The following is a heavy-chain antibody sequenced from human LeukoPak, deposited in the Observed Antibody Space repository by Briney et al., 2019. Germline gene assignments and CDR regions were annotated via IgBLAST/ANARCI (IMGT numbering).Heavy chain of an antibody. CDR1: GFTVSSNY. J-gene: IGHJ4*02. V-gene: IGHV3-53*01. Sequence: GGSLRLSCAASGFTVSSNYMSWVRQAPGKGLEWVSVIYSGGSTYYADSVKGRFTISRDNSKNTLYLQMNSLRAEDTAVYYCARGHTYYDFWSGYSPYFDYWGQGTLVTVPS. D-gene: IGHD3-3*01. CDR2: IYSGGST. CDR3: ARGHTYYDFWSGYSPYFDY.